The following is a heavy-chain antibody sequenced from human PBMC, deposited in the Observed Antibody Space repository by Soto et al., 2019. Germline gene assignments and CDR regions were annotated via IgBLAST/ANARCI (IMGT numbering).Heavy chain of an antibody. D-gene: IGHD2-15*01. CDR1: GGTFSSYA. Sequence: QVQLVQSGAEVKKPGSSVKVSCKASGGTFSSYAISWVRQAPGQGLEWMGGIIPIFGTANYAQKFQGRVTITADESTSTAYMELSSLRSEDTAVYYCAREYCSGGSYYSIANWFDPWGQGTLVTVSS. CDR2: IIPIFGTA. CDR3: AREYCSGGSYYSIANWFDP. J-gene: IGHJ5*02. V-gene: IGHV1-69*01.